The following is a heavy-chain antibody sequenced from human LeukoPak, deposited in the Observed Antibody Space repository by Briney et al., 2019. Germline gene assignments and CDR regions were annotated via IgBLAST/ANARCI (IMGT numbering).Heavy chain of an antibody. D-gene: IGHD6-6*01. CDR3: AKEESYSSSPRGSY. Sequence: GGSLRLSCAASGFTFSSYGMSWIRQAPGKGLEWVSYISSSGSTIYYADSVKGRFTISRDNAKNSLYLQMNSLRAEDTAVYYCAKEESYSSSPRGSYWGQGTLVTVSS. V-gene: IGHV3-48*04. J-gene: IGHJ4*02. CDR2: ISSSGSTI. CDR1: GFTFSSYG.